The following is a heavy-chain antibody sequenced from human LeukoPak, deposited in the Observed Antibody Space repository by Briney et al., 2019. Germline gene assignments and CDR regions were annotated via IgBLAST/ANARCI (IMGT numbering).Heavy chain of an antibody. CDR1: GFTFSSYW. CDR2: ISNNGGYT. D-gene: IGHD6-13*01. V-gene: IGHV3-23*01. J-gene: IGHJ4*02. Sequence: GGSLRLSCAASGFTFSSYWMSWVRQAPGKGLEWVSAISNNGGYTYYADSVQGRFTISRDNSKSTLCLQMNSLRDEDTAVYYCARGTYSSSLRGGDYWGQGTVVTVSS. CDR3: ARGTYSSSLRGGDY.